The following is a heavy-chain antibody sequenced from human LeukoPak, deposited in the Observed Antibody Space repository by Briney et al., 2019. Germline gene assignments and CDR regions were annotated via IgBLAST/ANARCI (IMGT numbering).Heavy chain of an antibody. D-gene: IGHD6-19*01. V-gene: IGHV3-21*01. J-gene: IGHJ4*02. CDR3: AIDHLAVACCIHY. CDR1: GVTFSSYS. Sequence: PGGSLRLSCAASGVTFSSYSMNWVRQAPGKGLEWVSSISSSSSDIYYADSVKGRFTISRDNAKNSLYPQMTSLRAEYMAVYYCAIDHLAVACCIHYWGQGTLVTVSS. CDR2: ISSSSSDI.